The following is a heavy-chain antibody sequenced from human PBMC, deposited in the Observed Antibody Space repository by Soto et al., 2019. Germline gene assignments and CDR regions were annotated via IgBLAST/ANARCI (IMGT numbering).Heavy chain of an antibody. CDR2: IYYSGST. CDR1: GGSISSGGYY. Sequence: QVQLQESGPGLVKPSQTLSLTCTVSGGSISSGGYYWSWIRQHPGKGLEWIGYIYYSGSTYYNPSLKSRVTISVDTSKHQFSLKLSSIIAADTSVYYCAAEVGFGPLFDYWGQGTLVTVSS. D-gene: IGHD3-3*01. V-gene: IGHV4-31*03. J-gene: IGHJ4*02. CDR3: AAEVGFGPLFDY.